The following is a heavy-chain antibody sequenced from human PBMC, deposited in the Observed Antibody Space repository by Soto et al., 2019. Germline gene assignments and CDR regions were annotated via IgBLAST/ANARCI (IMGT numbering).Heavy chain of an antibody. J-gene: IGHJ2*01. D-gene: IGHD1-26*01. CDR2: ISYDGSNK. CDR1: GFTFSDHY. Sequence: GGSLRLSCAASGFTFSDHYMDWVRQAPGKGLEWVAVISYDGSNKYYADSVKGRFTISRDNSKNTLYLQMNSLRAEDTAVYYCARGGSLYWYFDLWGRGTLVTVS. CDR3: ARGGSLYWYFDL. V-gene: IGHV3-30-3*01.